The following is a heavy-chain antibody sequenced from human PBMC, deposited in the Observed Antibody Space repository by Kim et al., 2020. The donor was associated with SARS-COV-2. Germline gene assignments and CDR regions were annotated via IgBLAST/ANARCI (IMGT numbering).Heavy chain of an antibody. Sequence: SVKGRFTISRDNAKNSLYLQMNSLRDEDTAVYYCARLLDIVATTNYGNDYWGQGTLVTVSS. V-gene: IGHV3-48*02. J-gene: IGHJ4*02. CDR3: ARLLDIVATTNYGNDY. D-gene: IGHD5-12*01.